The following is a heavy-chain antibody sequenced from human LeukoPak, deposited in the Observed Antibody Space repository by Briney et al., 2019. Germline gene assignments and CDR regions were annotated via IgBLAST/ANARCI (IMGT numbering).Heavy chain of an antibody. V-gene: IGHV1-2*04. Sequence: ASVKVPCKASGYTFTGYYMHWVRQAPGQGLEWMGWINPNSGGTNYAQKFQGWVTMTRDTSISTAYMELSRLRSDDTAVYYCARDRGGTAAAAVYYFDYWGQGTLVTVSS. CDR1: GYTFTGYY. CDR2: INPNSGGT. J-gene: IGHJ4*02. CDR3: ARDRGGTAAAAVYYFDY. D-gene: IGHD6-13*01.